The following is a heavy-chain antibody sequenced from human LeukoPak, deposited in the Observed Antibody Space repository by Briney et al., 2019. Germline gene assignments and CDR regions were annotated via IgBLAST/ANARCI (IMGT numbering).Heavy chain of an antibody. Sequence: ASVKVSCKASGYTFTDYYIHWVRQAPGQGLEWMGWINPNSGGTNYAQRFQGRVTMTRDTSISTAYMELSRLRSDDTAVYYCARDVGDSGVNWFDRWGQGTLVTVSS. CDR1: GYTFTDYY. J-gene: IGHJ5*02. CDR2: INPNSGGT. V-gene: IGHV1-2*02. CDR3: ARDVGDSGVNWFDR. D-gene: IGHD2-21*02.